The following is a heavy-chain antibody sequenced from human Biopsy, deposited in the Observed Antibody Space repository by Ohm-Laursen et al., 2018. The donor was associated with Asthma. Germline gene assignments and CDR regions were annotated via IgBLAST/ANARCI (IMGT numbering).Heavy chain of an antibody. D-gene: IGHD1-26*01. Sequence: SLRLSCAASGFSFNSYGMHWVRQAPGKGLEWVAVMSFDGRQTYYADSVEGRFTISRDNSKNTLYLQMNSLRAEDTAVYYCAKRGSYFDYWGQGTLVTVSS. V-gene: IGHV3-30*18. J-gene: IGHJ4*02. CDR1: GFSFNSYG. CDR3: AKRGSYFDY. CDR2: MSFDGRQT.